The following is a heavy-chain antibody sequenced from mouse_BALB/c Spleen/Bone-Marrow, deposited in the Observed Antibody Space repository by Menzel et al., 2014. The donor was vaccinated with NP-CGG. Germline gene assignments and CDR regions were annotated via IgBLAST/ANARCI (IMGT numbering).Heavy chain of an antibody. J-gene: IGHJ4*01. D-gene: IGHD2-3*01. V-gene: IGHV1-54*03. CDR1: GYAFTNYL. CDR3: ARSIYDGYSEAMDY. CDR2: INPGSGGN. Sequence: VQLQQSGAELVRPGTSVKVSCKASGYAFTNYLIEWVKQRPGQGLEWIGVINPGSGGNNYNEKFKGKATLTADKSSSTAYMQLSSLTSDDSAVYFRARSIYDGYSEAMDYWGQGRSGTGAS.